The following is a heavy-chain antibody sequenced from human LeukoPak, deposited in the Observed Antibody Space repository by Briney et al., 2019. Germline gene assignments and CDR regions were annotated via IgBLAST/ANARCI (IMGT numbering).Heavy chain of an antibody. CDR1: GYTFTGYY. J-gene: IGHJ3*02. V-gene: IGHV1-2*02. D-gene: IGHD4-17*01. CDR2: INPNSGGT. CDR3: ARVGDKTTVTTVAFDI. Sequence: ASVKVSCKASGYTFTGYYMHWVRQAPGQGLEWMGWINPNSGGTNYAQKFQGRVTMTRDTSISTAYMELSRLRSDDTAVYYCARVGDKTTVTTVAFDIWGQGTMVTVSS.